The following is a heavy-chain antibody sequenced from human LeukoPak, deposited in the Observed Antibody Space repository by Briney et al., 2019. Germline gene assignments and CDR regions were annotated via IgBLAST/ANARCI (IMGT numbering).Heavy chain of an antibody. CDR2: IAGGDEST. J-gene: IGHJ4*02. D-gene: IGHD1-1*01. Sequence: GGSLRLSCAISGFIFNTNGMNWVRQSPGKGLEWLATIAGGDESTYYAGSVKGRFAISRDNSKNTVFLHMNSLRVEDTAVYYCARGVYWSLDYWGQGTPVTVSS. CDR3: ARGVYWSLDY. CDR1: GFIFNTNG. V-gene: IGHV3-23*01.